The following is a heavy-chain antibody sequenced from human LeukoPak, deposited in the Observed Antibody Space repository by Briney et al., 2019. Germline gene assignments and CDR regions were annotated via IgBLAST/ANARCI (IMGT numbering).Heavy chain of an antibody. Sequence: ASVKVSCKASGYTFTGYWMHWVRQAPGQGLEWMGWINPNSGDTNYGQKFQGRVTMTTDTSTTTAYMGLRSLRSDDAAVYYCARDSWGYSYGYGDYWGQGTLVTVSS. CDR3: ARDSWGYSYGYGDY. V-gene: IGHV1-2*02. CDR1: GYTFTGYW. J-gene: IGHJ4*02. D-gene: IGHD5-18*01. CDR2: INPNSGDT.